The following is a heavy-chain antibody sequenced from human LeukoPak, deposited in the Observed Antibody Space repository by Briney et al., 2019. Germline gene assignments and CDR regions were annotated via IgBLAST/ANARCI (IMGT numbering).Heavy chain of an antibody. CDR1: GVSISSRSYS. Sequence: PSETLSLTCTVSGVSISSRSYSWGWIRQPPGKGLEWIANIYYSGSTYYTPSLKSRVTISVDTSKNQFSLKLSSVTAADTAVYYCARDGYSYGPYYYYYGMDVWGQGTTVTVSS. V-gene: IGHV4-39*07. J-gene: IGHJ6*02. CDR2: IYYSGST. CDR3: ARDGYSYGPYYYYYGMDV. D-gene: IGHD5-18*01.